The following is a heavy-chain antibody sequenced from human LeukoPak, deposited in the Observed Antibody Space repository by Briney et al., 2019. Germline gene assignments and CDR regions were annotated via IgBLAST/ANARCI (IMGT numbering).Heavy chain of an antibody. CDR3: AREEWWFDS. CDR1: GFTFSSYA. D-gene: IGHD2-8*01. V-gene: IGHV3-23*01. Sequence: GGSLRLSCAASGFTFSSYAMSWVRQAPGKGLEWVSAISGSGGSTYYADSVKGRFTISRDNAKNSLYMQMNSPRAEDTAVYYCAREEWWFDSGGQGPLVTVP. CDR2: ISGSGGST. J-gene: IGHJ5*01.